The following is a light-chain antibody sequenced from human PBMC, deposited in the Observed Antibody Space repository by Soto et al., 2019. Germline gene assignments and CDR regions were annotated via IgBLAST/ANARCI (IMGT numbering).Light chain of an antibody. J-gene: IGLJ1*01. CDR2: DVS. CDR3: GSYTSSSTLYV. Sequence: QSALTQPASLSGSPGQSITISCTGTSSDVGGSNYVSWYQQHPGKAPKLVIYDVSNRPSGVSNRFSGSKSGNTASLTISGLWAEDEADYYCGSYTSSSTLYVFGTGTKLTV. CDR1: SSDVGGSNY. V-gene: IGLV2-14*01.